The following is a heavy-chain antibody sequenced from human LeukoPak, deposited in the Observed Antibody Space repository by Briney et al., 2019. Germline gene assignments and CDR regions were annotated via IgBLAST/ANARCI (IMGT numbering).Heavy chain of an antibody. Sequence: GGSLRLSCAASGFTFSNYWMSWVRQAPGKGLEWVANIKQDGSEKYYVDSVKGRFTISRDNAKNSLYLQMNSLRAEDTAVHYCARGITIFGVPYFDYWGQGTLVTVSS. D-gene: IGHD3-3*01. CDR2: IKQDGSEK. CDR1: GFTFSNYW. J-gene: IGHJ4*02. CDR3: ARGITIFGVPYFDY. V-gene: IGHV3-7*01.